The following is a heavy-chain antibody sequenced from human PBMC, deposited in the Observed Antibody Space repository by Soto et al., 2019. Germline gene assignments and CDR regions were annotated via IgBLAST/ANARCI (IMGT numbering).Heavy chain of an antibody. D-gene: IGHD3-22*01. J-gene: IGHJ4*02. V-gene: IGHV3-48*01. Sequence: GGSLRLSCAASGCTFSSYSMNWVRQAPGKGLEWVSYISSSSSTIYYADSVKGRFTISRDNAKNSLYLQMNSLRAEDTAVYYCARESIGYYYDSSGYSYFDYWGQGTLVTVSS. CDR2: ISSSSSTI. CDR1: GCTFSSYS. CDR3: ARESIGYYYDSSGYSYFDY.